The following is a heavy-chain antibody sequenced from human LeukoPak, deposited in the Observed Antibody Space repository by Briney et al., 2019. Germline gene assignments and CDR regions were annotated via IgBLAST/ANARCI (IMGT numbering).Heavy chain of an antibody. CDR2: ISYDGSNK. V-gene: IGHV3-30-3*01. Sequence: PGRSLRLSCAASGFTFSSYAMHWVRQAPGKGLEWVAVISYDGSNKYYADSVKGRFTISRDNSKNTLYLQMNSLRAEDTAVYYCARGSSSPFDYRGQGALVTVSS. CDR1: GFTFSSYA. CDR3: ARGSSSPFDY. D-gene: IGHD6-13*01. J-gene: IGHJ4*02.